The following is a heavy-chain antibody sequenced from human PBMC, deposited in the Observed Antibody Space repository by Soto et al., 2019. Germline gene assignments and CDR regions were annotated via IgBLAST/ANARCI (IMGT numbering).Heavy chain of an antibody. J-gene: IGHJ4*02. V-gene: IGHV3-23*01. CDR2: ISGSGGST. CDR1: RFTFSNYA. CDR3: AKDSGVGATASGKDY. Sequence: EVQLLESGGGLVQPGGSLRLSCAASRFTFSNYAMSWVRQAPGKGLEWVSAISGSGGSTHYADSVKGRFTISRDNSKNRLYQQMNSLRAEDTAVYYCAKDSGVGATASGKDYWGQGTLVTVSS. D-gene: IGHD1-26*01.